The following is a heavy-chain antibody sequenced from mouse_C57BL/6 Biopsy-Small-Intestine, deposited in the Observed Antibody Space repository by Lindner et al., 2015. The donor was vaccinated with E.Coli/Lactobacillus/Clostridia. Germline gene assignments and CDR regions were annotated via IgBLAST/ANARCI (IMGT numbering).Heavy chain of an antibody. Sequence: EVQLQESGGGLVKPGGSLKLSCAASGFTFSDYGMHWVRQAPEKGLEWVAYISSGSSTIYYADTVKGRFTISRDNAKNTLFLQMTSLRSEDTAMYYCARTEDYYGNFDVWGTGTTVTVSS. CDR1: GFTFSDYG. D-gene: IGHD1-1*01. V-gene: IGHV5-17*01. CDR2: ISSGSSTI. J-gene: IGHJ1*03. CDR3: ARTEDYYGNFDV.